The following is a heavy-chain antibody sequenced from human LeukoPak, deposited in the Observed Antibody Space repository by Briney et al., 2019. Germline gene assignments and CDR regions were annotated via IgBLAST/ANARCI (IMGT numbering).Heavy chain of an antibody. J-gene: IGHJ4*02. CDR3: ARVRATLPPHFDN. D-gene: IGHD5-24*01. Sequence: PGGSLRLSCAASGFTFSSYWMHWVRQAPGKGLMWVSRINSDGSITTYADSVKGRFTVSRDNAKNTVYLQMNSLRAEDTAVYYCARVRATLPPHFDNWGQGTRVTVSS. CDR1: GFTFSSYW. CDR2: INSDGSIT. V-gene: IGHV3-74*01.